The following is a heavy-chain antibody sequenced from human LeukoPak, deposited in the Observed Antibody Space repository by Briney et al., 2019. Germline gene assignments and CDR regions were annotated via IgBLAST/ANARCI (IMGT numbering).Heavy chain of an antibody. CDR2: INHSGST. D-gene: IGHD3-10*01. CDR1: GGSFSGYY. CDR3: ARAPGQGSYYNVFVLGQIDY. J-gene: IGHJ4*02. V-gene: IGHV4-34*01. Sequence: SETLSLTCAVYGGSFSGYYWSWIRQPPGMGLEWIGEINHSGSTNYNPSLKSRVTISVDTSKNQFSLKLSSVTAADTAVYYCARAPGQGSYYNVFVLGQIDYWGQGTLVTVSS.